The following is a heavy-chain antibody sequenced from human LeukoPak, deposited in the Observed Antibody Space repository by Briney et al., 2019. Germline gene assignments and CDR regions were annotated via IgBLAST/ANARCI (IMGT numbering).Heavy chain of an antibody. J-gene: IGHJ3*02. D-gene: IGHD3-10*01. Sequence: SQTLSLTCTVYGRSISTYYSSWIRHPPGNGLGWIGYIYYIGPPTYNPSLKTRVTISVDTSKNQFSLKLSSVTAADTAVYYCARDVGYAFDIWGQGTMVTVSS. CDR1: GRSISTYY. CDR2: IYYIGPP. V-gene: IGHV4-59*01. CDR3: ARDVGYAFDI.